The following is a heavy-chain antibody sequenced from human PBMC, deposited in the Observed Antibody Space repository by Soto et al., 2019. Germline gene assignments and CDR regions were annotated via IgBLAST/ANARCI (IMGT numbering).Heavy chain of an antibody. J-gene: IGHJ6*02. Sequence: PSETLSLTCTVSGGSVSSGSYYWSWIRQPPGKGLEWIGYIYYSGSTNYNPSLKSRVTISVDTSKNQFSLKLSSVTAADTAVYYCAREGWGRITIFGVVSKGFDPWGQGTTVTVSS. CDR3: AREGWGRITIFGVVSKGFDP. CDR1: GGSVSSGSYY. CDR2: IYYSGST. V-gene: IGHV4-61*01. D-gene: IGHD3-3*01.